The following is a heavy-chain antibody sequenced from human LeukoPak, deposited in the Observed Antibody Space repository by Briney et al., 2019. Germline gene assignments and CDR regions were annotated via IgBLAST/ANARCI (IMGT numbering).Heavy chain of an antibody. D-gene: IGHD6-13*01. J-gene: IGHJ5*02. CDR3: ARGSSSWYGWFDP. Sequence: PSETLSLTCTVSGGSISSSSYYWGWIRQPPGKGLEWIGSIYYSGSTYYNPSLKSRVTISVDTSKNQFSLKLSSVTAADTAVYFCARGSSSWYGWFDPWGQGTLVTVSS. CDR2: IYYSGST. V-gene: IGHV4-39*07. CDR1: GGSISSSSYY.